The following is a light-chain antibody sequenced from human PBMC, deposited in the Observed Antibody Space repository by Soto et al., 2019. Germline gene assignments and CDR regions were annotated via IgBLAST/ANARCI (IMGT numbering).Light chain of an antibody. Sequence: EIVLTQSPGTLSLSPGERATLSCRASHIVVNTYLAGFRQKPGQAPRLLISGASSRAAGIPGRFSGSGSGTDFTLTISRLEPEDFAVYYCQQSSFSPLTFGGGTRVEIK. CDR3: QQSSFSPLT. J-gene: IGKJ4*01. CDR2: GAS. CDR1: HIVVNTY. V-gene: IGKV3-20*01.